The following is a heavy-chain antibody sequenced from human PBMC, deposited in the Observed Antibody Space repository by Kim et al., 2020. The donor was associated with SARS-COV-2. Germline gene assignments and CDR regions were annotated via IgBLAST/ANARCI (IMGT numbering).Heavy chain of an antibody. Sequence: GGSLRLSCAASGFSFSSYAMNWVRQAPGKGLEWVSVITIGGGGIYADSVRGRFTITRDNSKNTLYLQMNSLSADDTAVYFCARETPGTKDYWGRGTLVTVSS. CDR1: GFSFSSYA. J-gene: IGHJ4*02. CDR2: ITIGGGGI. D-gene: IGHD1-7*01. CDR3: ARETPGTKDY. V-gene: IGHV3-23*01.